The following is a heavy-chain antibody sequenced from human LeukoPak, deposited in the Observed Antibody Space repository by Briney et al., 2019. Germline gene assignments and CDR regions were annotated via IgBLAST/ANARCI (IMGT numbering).Heavy chain of an antibody. CDR2: IRSSSRTI. D-gene: IGHD3-10*01. CDR3: ARVSKPGWFDYYYMDV. V-gene: IGHV3-48*01. CDR1: GFTFSSYS. Sequence: GGSLRLSCAASGFTFSSYSMNWVRQAPGKGLEWVSYIRSSSRTIYYADSVKGRFTISRDNAKNSLFLQMNSLRAEDTAVYYCARVSKPGWFDYYYMDVWGKGTTVIVSS. J-gene: IGHJ6*03.